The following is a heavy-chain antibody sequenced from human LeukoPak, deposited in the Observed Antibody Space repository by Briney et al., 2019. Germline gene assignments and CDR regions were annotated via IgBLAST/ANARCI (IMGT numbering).Heavy chain of an antibody. V-gene: IGHV3-30*18. CDR3: AKERLYDFWSGISYYGMDV. CDR2: ISYDGSNK. Sequence: PGGSLRLSCAASGLTFSSYGMHWVRQAPGKGLEWVAVISYDGSNKYYADSVKGRFTISRDNSKNTLYLQMNSLRAEDTAVYYCAKERLYDFWSGISYYGMDVWGQGTTVTVSS. CDR1: GLTFSSYG. D-gene: IGHD3-3*01. J-gene: IGHJ6*02.